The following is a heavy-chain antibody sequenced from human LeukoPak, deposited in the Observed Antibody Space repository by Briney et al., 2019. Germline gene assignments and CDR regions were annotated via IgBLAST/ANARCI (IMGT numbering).Heavy chain of an antibody. CDR3: ARDGQDAFDI. Sequence: GGSLRLSCAASGFTFSSYAMHWVRQAPGKGLEWVAVISYGGSNKYYADSVKVRFTISRDNSKNTLYLQMNSLRAEDTAVYYCARDGQDAFDIWGQGTMVTVSS. CDR2: ISYGGSNK. CDR1: GFTFSSYA. V-gene: IGHV3-30-3*01. J-gene: IGHJ3*02.